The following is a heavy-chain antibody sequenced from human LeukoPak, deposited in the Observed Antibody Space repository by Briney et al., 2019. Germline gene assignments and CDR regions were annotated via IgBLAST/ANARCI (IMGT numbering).Heavy chain of an antibody. CDR2: INTNSADT. D-gene: IGHD2-15*01. V-gene: IGHV1-2*02. CDR1: GYTFTGYY. J-gene: IGHJ5*02. Sequence: ASVKVSCKASGYTFTGYYMHWVRPAPGQGLEWMGWINTNSADTNYAKSIQGRLTLTRATSISTAYMELSRLRSDDTAVYYCARAGGCSGGSCYLNWFDPWGQGTLVTVSS. CDR3: ARAGGCSGGSCYLNWFDP.